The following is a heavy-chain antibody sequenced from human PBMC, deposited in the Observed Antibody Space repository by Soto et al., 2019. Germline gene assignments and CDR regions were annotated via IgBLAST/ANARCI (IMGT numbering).Heavy chain of an antibody. Sequence: QLQLQESGSGLVKPSQTLSLTCAVSGGSISSGGYSWSWIRQPPGQGLEWIGYIYHSGNTYYNPSLERRVTISVDRSKNQFSLKLSSVTAADTAVYYCARDGVGYGSGSFDYWGQGTLVTVSS. V-gene: IGHV4-30-2*01. D-gene: IGHD3-10*01. J-gene: IGHJ4*02. CDR1: GGSISSGGYS. CDR3: ARDGVGYGSGSFDY. CDR2: IYHSGNT.